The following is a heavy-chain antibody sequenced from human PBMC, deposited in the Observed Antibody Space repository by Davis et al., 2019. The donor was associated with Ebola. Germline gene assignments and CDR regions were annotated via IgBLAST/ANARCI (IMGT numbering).Heavy chain of an antibody. J-gene: IGHJ4*02. CDR3: AKDRYYDNSPLYFESET. Sequence: ASVKVSCKASGYTFTSYYMHWVRQAPGQGLEWMGVINPSGGSTSSAQKFQGRVTMTRDTSTSTAYLELSSLRSEDTAVYYCAKDRYYDNSPLYFESETWGQGTLVTVSS. V-gene: IGHV1-46*01. CDR1: GYTFTSYY. D-gene: IGHD3-22*01. CDR2: INPSGGST.